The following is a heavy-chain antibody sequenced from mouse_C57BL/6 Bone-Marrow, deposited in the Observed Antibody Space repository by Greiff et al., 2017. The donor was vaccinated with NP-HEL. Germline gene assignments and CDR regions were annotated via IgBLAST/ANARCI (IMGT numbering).Heavy chain of an antibody. Sequence: EVHLVESGGGLVKPGGSLKLSCAASGFTFSSYAMSWVRQTPEKRLEWVATISDGGSYTYYPDNVKGRFTISRDNAKNNLYLQMSHLKSEDTAMYYCARETAQARDWGQGTLVTVSA. D-gene: IGHD3-2*02. CDR2: ISDGGSYT. V-gene: IGHV5-4*01. CDR1: GFTFSSYA. J-gene: IGHJ3*01. CDR3: ARETAQARD.